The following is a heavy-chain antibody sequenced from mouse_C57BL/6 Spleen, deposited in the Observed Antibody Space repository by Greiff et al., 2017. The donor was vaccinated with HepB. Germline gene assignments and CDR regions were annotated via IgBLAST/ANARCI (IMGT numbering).Heavy chain of an antibody. V-gene: IGHV1-15*01. CDR2: IDPETGGT. J-gene: IGHJ3*01. CDR1: GYTFTDYE. CDR3: TRYRLGGWFAY. Sequence: VQLQQSGAELVRPGASVTLSCKASGYTFTDYEMHWVKQTPVHGLEWIGAIDPETGGTAYNQKFKGKAILTADKSSSTAYMELRSLTSEDSAVYYCTRYRLGGWFAYWGQGTLVTVSA.